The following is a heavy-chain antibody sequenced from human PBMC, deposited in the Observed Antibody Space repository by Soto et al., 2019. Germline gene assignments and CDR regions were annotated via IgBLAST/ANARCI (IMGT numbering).Heavy chain of an antibody. CDR3: AKGLRNEKEV. D-gene: IGHD2-8*01. CDR1: GLNFGSYG. J-gene: IGHJ6*01. CDR2: LTASGLNT. V-gene: IGHV3-23*01. Sequence: EVQLFASGGGLVQPGGSLSLSCSASGLNFGSYGMSWVSQAPGKVLEWVSGLTASGLNTYYTDSVKGRFTISRDNSRNTVYLQMSGLRFEDTAVFHCAKGLRNEKEVW.